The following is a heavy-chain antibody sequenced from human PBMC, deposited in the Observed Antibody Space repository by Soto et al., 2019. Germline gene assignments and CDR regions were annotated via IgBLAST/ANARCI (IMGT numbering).Heavy chain of an antibody. Sequence: SETLSLTCTVSGGSISSYYWSWIRRPPGKGLEWIGYIYYSGSTNYNPSLKSRVTISVDTSKNQFSLKLSSVTAADTAVYYCARGNGPLLWWHGNWFDPWGQGTLVTV. V-gene: IGHV4-59*01. CDR2: IYYSGST. CDR1: GGSISSYY. D-gene: IGHD2-21*01. CDR3: ARGNGPLLWWHGNWFDP. J-gene: IGHJ5*02.